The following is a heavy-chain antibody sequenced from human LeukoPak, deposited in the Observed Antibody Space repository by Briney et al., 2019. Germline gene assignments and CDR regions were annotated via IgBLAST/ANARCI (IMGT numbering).Heavy chain of an antibody. J-gene: IGHJ1*01. CDR1: GFTFNDCW. CDR2: IKEDGSAE. V-gene: IGHV3-7*01. Sequence: PGGSPRLSCAASGFTFNDCWLTWVRQAPGKGLEWVANIKEDGSAEYYVDSVKGRFAISRDNAKQSLYLQMNDLRAEDTAVYYCSSGDPGHSHHWGQGTLVIVSS. CDR3: SSGDPGHSHH. D-gene: IGHD2-21*01.